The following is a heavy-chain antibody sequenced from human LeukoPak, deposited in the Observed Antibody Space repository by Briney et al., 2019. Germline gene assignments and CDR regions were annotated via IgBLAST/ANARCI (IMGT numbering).Heavy chain of an antibody. CDR3: AKDGGRGGDIVVVPAAIHFDY. Sequence: PGGSLRLSCAASGFTFSSYAMSWVRQAPGKGLEWVSAISGSGGSTYYADSVKGRSTISRDNSKNTLYLQMNSLRAEDTAVYYCAKDGGRGGDIVVVPAAIHFDYWGQGTLVTVSS. D-gene: IGHD2-2*01. CDR1: GFTFSSYA. J-gene: IGHJ4*02. V-gene: IGHV3-23*01. CDR2: ISGSGGST.